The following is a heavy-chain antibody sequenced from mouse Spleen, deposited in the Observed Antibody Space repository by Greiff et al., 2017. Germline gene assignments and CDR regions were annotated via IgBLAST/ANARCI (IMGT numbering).Heavy chain of an antibody. J-gene: IGHJ3*01. V-gene: IGHV2-2*01. CDR3: ARMGSSGYVWFAY. Sequence: QVQLKESGPGLVQPSQSLSITCTVSGFSLTSYGVHWVRQSPGKGLEWLGVIWGGGSTDYNAAFISRLSISKDNSKSQVFFKMNSLQADDTAIYYCARMGSSGYVWFAYWGQGTLVTVSA. CDR2: IWGGGST. CDR1: GFSLTSYG. D-gene: IGHD3-2*02.